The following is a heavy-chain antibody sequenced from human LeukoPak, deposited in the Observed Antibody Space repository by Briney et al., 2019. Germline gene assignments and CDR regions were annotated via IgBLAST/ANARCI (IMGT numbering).Heavy chain of an antibody. D-gene: IGHD5-24*01. CDR3: ARHRRDGYNPNTDFDY. Sequence: SETLSLTCDISGGSISSGGYSWNWIRQPPGKGLEWIGYIYHSGSTYYNPSLKSRVTISVDRSKNQFSLRLSSATAADTAAYYCARHRRDGYNPNTDFDYWGQGTLVTVSS. CDR1: GGSISSGGYS. V-gene: IGHV4-30-2*01. J-gene: IGHJ4*02. CDR2: IYHSGST.